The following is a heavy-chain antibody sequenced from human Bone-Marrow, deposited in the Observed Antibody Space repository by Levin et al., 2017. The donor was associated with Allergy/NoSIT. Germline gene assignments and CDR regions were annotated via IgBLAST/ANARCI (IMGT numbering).Heavy chain of an antibody. Sequence: GESLKISCAASGFSFTTYSMNWVRQAPGRGLECLSYISSDTTTIYYADSVKGRFTVSRDNAKNSVFLQMNSLRPEDTAVYYCATAGYTTWGQGTLVTVSS. J-gene: IGHJ5*02. D-gene: IGHD5-12*01. CDR3: ATAGYTT. V-gene: IGHV3-48*01. CDR2: ISSDTTTI. CDR1: GFSFTTYS.